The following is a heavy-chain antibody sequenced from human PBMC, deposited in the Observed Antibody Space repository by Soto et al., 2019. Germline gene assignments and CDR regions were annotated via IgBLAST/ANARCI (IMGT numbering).Heavy chain of an antibody. CDR3: AKASSSPYYFDY. CDR2: ISWNSGSI. D-gene: IGHD6-19*01. CDR1: GFTFDDYA. J-gene: IGHJ4*02. V-gene: IGHV3-9*01. Sequence: EVQLVESGGGLVQPVRSLRLSCAASGFTFDDYAMHWVRQAPGKGLEWVSGISWNSGSIGYADSVKGRFTISRDNTKNSLYLQMNILRAEDTALYYCAKASSSPYYFDYWGQGTLVTVSS.